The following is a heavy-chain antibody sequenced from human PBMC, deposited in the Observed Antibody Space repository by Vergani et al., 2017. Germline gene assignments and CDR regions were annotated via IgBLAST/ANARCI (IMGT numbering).Heavy chain of an antibody. V-gene: IGHV4-59*01. CDR3: ARFHVEYDFWSGYYRYXFDY. CDR2: IYYSGST. Sequence: QVQLQESGPGLVKPSETLSLTCTVSGGSISSYYWSWIRQPPGKGLEWIGYIYYSGSTNYNPSLKSRVTISVDTSKNQFSLKLSSVTAADTAVYYCARFHVEYDFWSGYYRYXFDYWGQGTLVTVSS. D-gene: IGHD3-3*01. J-gene: IGHJ4*02. CDR1: GGSISSYY.